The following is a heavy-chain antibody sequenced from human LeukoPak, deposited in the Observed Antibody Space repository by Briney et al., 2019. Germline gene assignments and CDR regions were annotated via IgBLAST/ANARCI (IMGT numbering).Heavy chain of an antibody. CDR3: ARGFSSGWLDY. J-gene: IGHJ4*02. CDR1: GDSVSSKNAA. Sequence: SQTLSVTCAISGDSVSSKNAACNWIRQSPSRGLEWLGRTYYRSKWYNDNAESVKGRISNNPDTSKNQFSLQLNSVTPEDTAVYYCARGFSSGWLDYWGRGTLVTVSS. CDR2: TYYRSKWYN. D-gene: IGHD6-19*01. V-gene: IGHV6-1*01.